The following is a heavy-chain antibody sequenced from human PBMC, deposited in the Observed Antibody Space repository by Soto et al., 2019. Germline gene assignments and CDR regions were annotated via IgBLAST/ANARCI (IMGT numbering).Heavy chain of an antibody. J-gene: IGHJ4*02. D-gene: IGHD3-16*02. CDR1: GGSISSSSYY. CDR2: IYYSGST. Sequence: SETLSLTCTVSGGSISSSSYYWGWIRQPPGKGLEWIGSIYYSGSTYYNPSLKSRVTISVDTSKNQFSLKLSSVTAADTGVYYCARRALYDYVWGSYRPLLAYYFDYWGQGTLVTVSS. V-gene: IGHV4-39*07. CDR3: ARRALYDYVWGSYRPLLAYYFDY.